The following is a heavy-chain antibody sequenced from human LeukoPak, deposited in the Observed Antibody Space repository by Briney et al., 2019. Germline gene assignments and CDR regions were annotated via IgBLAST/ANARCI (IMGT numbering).Heavy chain of an antibody. Sequence: GGSLRLSCAASGFTFSGSAMHWVRQASGKGLEWVGRIRSKANSYATAYAASVKGRFTISRDDSKNTAYPQMNSLKTEDTAVYYCTHGGDSYYYYGMDVWGQGTTVTVSS. D-gene: IGHD3-22*01. J-gene: IGHJ6*02. CDR1: GFTFSGSA. CDR3: THGGDSYYYYGMDV. V-gene: IGHV3-73*01. CDR2: IRSKANSYAT.